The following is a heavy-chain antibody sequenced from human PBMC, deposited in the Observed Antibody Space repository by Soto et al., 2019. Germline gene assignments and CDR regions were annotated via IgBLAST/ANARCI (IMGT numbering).Heavy chain of an antibody. CDR2: IYYSGST. V-gene: IGHV4-39*01. J-gene: IGHJ4*02. Sequence: QLQLQESGPGLVKPSETLSLTCTVSGGSISSSSYYWGWIRQPPGKGLEWIGSIYYSGSTYYNPSLTSRVTLSVHTSKHQFSLKLSSVTAADTAVYYCARSRLERRGLYFDYWGQGTLVTVSS. CDR3: ARSRLERRGLYFDY. D-gene: IGHD1-1*01. CDR1: GGSISSSSYY.